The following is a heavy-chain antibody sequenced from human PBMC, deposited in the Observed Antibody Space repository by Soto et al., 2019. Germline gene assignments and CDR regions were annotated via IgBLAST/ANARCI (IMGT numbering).Heavy chain of an antibody. CDR2: INDRGSI. J-gene: IGHJ2*01. CDR1: GGSFSGYY. D-gene: IGHD3-9*01. CDR3: ARESHDILTGPPWVWYFDL. Sequence: QVQLQQWGAGPLRPLETLSLTCGVSGGSFSGYYWAWIRQSPGKGLEWIGEINDRGSINYNPSLKSRVSISVDTSKNHYSRNLRSVTAADTAVHYCARESHDILTGPPWVWYFDLWGRGTLVTVSS. V-gene: IGHV4-34*01.